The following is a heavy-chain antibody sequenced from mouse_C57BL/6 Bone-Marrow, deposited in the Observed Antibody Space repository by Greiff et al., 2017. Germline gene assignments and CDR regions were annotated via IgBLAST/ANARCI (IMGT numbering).Heavy chain of an antibody. Sequence: QVQLQQPGAELVRPGSSVKLSCKASGYTFTSYWMDWVKQRPGQGLEWIGNIYPSDSETHYNQKFKDKATLTVDKSSSTAYMQLSSLTSEDSAVXYCARGGYGNYWGQGTTLTVSS. D-gene: IGHD2-10*02. J-gene: IGHJ2*01. V-gene: IGHV1-61*01. CDR2: IYPSDSET. CDR3: ARGGYGNY. CDR1: GYTFTSYW.